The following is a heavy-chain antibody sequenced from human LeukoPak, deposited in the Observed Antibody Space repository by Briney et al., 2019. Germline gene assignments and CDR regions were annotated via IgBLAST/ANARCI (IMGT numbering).Heavy chain of an antibody. J-gene: IGHJ4*02. Sequence: GEALKISFKGSGYTFSNYWIGWVRQMPGKGLEGMGIIYPRDSYIRYSPSFQGRVTISADKSISTAYLPWSSLKDSDTAMYYCARHCAKRDTNGWYIDSWGQGTLVTVSS. CDR1: GYTFSNYW. V-gene: IGHV5-51*01. D-gene: IGHD6-19*01. CDR3: ARHCAKRDTNGWYIDS. CDR2: IYPRDSYI.